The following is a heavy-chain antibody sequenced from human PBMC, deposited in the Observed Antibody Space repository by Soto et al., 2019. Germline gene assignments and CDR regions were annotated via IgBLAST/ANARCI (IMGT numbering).Heavy chain of an antibody. CDR1: GYTFTSYG. V-gene: IGHV1-18*01. J-gene: IGHJ4*02. Sequence: QVHLVQSGAEVKKPGASVKVSCKGSGYTFTSYGITWVRQAPGQGLEWMGWISAHNGNTDYAQKLQGRVTVTRDTSTSTAYMELRSLRSDYSAVYYWARGRYGDYWVQGALVTVSS. D-gene: IGHD1-1*01. CDR3: ARGRYGDY. CDR2: ISAHNGNT.